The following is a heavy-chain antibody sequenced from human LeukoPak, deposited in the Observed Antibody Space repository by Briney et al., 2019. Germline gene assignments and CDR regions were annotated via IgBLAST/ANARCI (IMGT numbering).Heavy chain of an antibody. Sequence: GGSLRLSCAASGFTFSSYAMSWVRQAPGKGLEWVSAISGSGGSTYYADSVKGRFTISRDNAKNSLYLQMNSLRAEDTAVYYCAREADADSSSPYFDYWGQGTLVTVSS. J-gene: IGHJ4*02. CDR3: AREADADSSSPYFDY. CDR2: ISGSGGST. V-gene: IGHV3-23*01. D-gene: IGHD6-6*01. CDR1: GFTFSSYA.